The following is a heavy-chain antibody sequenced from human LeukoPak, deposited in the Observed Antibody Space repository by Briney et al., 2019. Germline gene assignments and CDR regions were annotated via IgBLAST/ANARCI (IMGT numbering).Heavy chain of an antibody. V-gene: IGHV3-30*04. Sequence: GGSLRLSCAASGFTFSSYAMHWVRQAPGKGLEWVAVISYDGNNKYYADSVKGRFTISRDNSKNTLYLQMNSLRAEDTAVYYCASPNCSSTSCYVSYYFDYWGQGTLVTVSS. CDR1: GFTFSSYA. J-gene: IGHJ4*02. CDR2: ISYDGNNK. D-gene: IGHD2-2*01. CDR3: ASPNCSSTSCYVSYYFDY.